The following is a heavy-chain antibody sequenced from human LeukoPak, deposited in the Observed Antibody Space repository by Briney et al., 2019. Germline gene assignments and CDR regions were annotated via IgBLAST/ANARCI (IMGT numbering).Heavy chain of an antibody. CDR3: ANARGPGRPFDP. CDR2: ISGSGGST. V-gene: IGHV3-23*01. J-gene: IGHJ5*02. Sequence: GGSLRLSCAASGFTFSSYAMSWVRQAPGKGLEWVSAISGSGGSTYYADSVKGRFTISRDNSKNTLYLQMNSLTAEDTAVYYCANARGPGRPFDPWGQGTLVTVSS. CDR1: GFTFSSYA. D-gene: IGHD3-10*01.